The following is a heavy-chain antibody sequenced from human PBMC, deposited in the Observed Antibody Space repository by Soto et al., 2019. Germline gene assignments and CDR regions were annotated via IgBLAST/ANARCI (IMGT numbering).Heavy chain of an antibody. V-gene: IGHV1-18*01. J-gene: IGHJ3*02. CDR3: AREGNYYYDSSGSPVGAFDI. Sequence: ASVKVSCKASGYTFTSYGISWVRQAPGQGLEWMGWISAYNGNTNYAQKLQGRVTMTTDTSTSTAYMELRSLRSDDTAVYYCAREGNYYYDSSGSPVGAFDIWGQGTMVTVSS. D-gene: IGHD3-22*01. CDR2: ISAYNGNT. CDR1: GYTFTSYG.